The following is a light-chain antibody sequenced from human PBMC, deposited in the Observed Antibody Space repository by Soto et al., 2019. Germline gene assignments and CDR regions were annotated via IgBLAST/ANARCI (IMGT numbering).Light chain of an antibody. CDR1: ISNVGAGYD. CDR3: QSYDSRLNEEV. J-gene: IGLJ2*01. V-gene: IGLV1-40*01. Sequence: QSVLTQPPSVSGAPGQRVTISCTGSISNVGAGYDVHWYQQLPGTAPKLLIYGNNNRPSGVPDRFSGSKSGTSASLAITGLQAEDEADYYCQSYDSRLNEEVFGGGTKVTVL. CDR2: GNN.